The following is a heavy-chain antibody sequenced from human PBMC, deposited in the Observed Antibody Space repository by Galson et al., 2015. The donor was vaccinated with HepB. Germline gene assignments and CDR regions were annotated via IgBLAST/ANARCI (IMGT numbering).Heavy chain of an antibody. CDR1: GFTFSSYA. Sequence: SLRLSCAASGFTFSSYAMSWVRQAPGKGLEWVSAISGSGGSTYYADSVKGRFTISRDNSKNTLYLQMNSLRAEDTAVYYCANQPYGDYGNDYWGQGTLVTVSS. D-gene: IGHD4-17*01. V-gene: IGHV3-23*01. CDR3: ANQPYGDYGNDY. CDR2: ISGSGGST. J-gene: IGHJ4*02.